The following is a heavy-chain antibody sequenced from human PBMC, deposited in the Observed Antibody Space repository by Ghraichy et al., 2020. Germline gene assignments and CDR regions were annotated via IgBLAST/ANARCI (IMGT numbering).Heavy chain of an antibody. CDR3: ARTYDSSGYYYSGPDAFDI. Sequence: GGSLRLSCAASGFTFSDYYMSWIRQAPGKGLEWVSYISSSGSTIYYADSVKGRFTISRDNAKNSLYLQMNSLRAEDTAVYYCARTYDSSGYYYSGPDAFDIWGQGTMVTVSS. CDR1: GFTFSDYY. J-gene: IGHJ3*02. V-gene: IGHV3-11*01. D-gene: IGHD3-22*01. CDR2: ISSSGSTI.